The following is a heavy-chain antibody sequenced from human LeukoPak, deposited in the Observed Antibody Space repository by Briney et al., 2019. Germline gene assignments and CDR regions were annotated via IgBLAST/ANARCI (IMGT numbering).Heavy chain of an antibody. CDR3: AKTPGGAAGNRVFDH. Sequence: PGGSLRVSCAASGFTFSSHAMSWVRQAPGKGLEWVSAISASGDGIYYTDSVKGRFTMSRDNSKDTLYLQMNSLRADDTAVYYCAKTPGGAAGNRVFDHWGQGALVTVSS. CDR2: ISASGDGI. D-gene: IGHD6-13*01. V-gene: IGHV3-23*01. CDR1: GFTFSSHA. J-gene: IGHJ5*02.